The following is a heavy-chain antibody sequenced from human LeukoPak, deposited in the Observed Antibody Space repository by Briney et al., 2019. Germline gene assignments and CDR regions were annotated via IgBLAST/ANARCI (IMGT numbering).Heavy chain of an antibody. D-gene: IGHD4-17*01. CDR2: INHSGST. J-gene: IGHJ5*02. Sequence: SETLSLTCAVYGGSFSGYYWSWIRQPPGKGLEWIGEINHSGSTNYNPSLKSRVTISVDTSKNQFSLKLSSVTAADTAVYYCARGTTVTIFAGGERAPYNWFGPWGQGTLVTVSS. CDR1: GGSFSGYY. CDR3: ARGTTVTIFAGGERAPYNWFGP. V-gene: IGHV4-34*01.